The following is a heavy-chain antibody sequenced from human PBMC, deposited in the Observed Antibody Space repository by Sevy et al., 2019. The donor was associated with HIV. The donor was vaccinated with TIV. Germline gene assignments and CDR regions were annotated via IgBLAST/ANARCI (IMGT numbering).Heavy chain of an antibody. V-gene: IGHV3-23*01. J-gene: IGHJ6*02. D-gene: IGHD2-2*01. CDR3: AKRYCSTITCYDDDFWNPYYFYGLDV. CDR1: GFIFSNYP. CDR2: ISAGGTTT. Sequence: GGSLRLSCAASGFIFSNYPMSWVRHSPGKGMEWVSDISAGGTTTYYADSVEGRFTIHRENSKKTMSRQMTSLGAEDTAIYYCAKRYCSTITCYDDDFWNPYYFYGLDVWGQGISVTVSS.